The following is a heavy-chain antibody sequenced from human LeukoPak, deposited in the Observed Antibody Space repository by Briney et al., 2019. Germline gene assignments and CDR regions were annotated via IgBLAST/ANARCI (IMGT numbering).Heavy chain of an antibody. D-gene: IGHD5-12*01. J-gene: IGHJ4*02. V-gene: IGHV3-21*04. CDR3: ARDPGSGYEEHFDY. CDR1: GFTFSTFS. Sequence: GGSLRLSCAASGFTFSTFSMNWVRQAPGKGLDWVSSISFSSTYIYYADSVKGRFTISRDNAKDSLYLQMNSLRAEDTAVYYCARDPGSGYEEHFDYWGQGTLVTVSS. CDR2: ISFSSTYI.